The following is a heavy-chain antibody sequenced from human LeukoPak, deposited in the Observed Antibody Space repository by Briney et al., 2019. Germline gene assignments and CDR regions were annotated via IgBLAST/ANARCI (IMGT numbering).Heavy chain of an antibody. Sequence: ASVKVSFKASGYTFTGYFMHWVRQAPGQGREWMGWINPNIGDASYAQKFQGRVTMTRDRSINTAYMELSRLTSDDTAVYYCARMDLDGGDSIGFDSWGQGTLVTVSS. D-gene: IGHD2-21*02. CDR3: ARMDLDGGDSIGFDS. V-gene: IGHV1-2*02. CDR2: INPNIGDA. CDR1: GYTFTGYF. J-gene: IGHJ5*01.